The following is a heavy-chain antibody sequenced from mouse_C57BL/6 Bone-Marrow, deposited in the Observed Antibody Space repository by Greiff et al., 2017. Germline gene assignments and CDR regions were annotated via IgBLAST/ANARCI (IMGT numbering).Heavy chain of an antibody. D-gene: IGHD2-10*02. CDR1: GFNIKDDY. CDR3: TTGVWYFDD. Sequence: EVQLQQSGAELVRPGASVKLSCTASGFNIKDDYMHWVKQRPEQGLEWIGWIDPGNGDTEYASKFQGKATITADTSSNTAYLQLSSLTSEDTAVYYCTTGVWYFDDWGQGTTLTVSS. CDR2: IDPGNGDT. J-gene: IGHJ2*01. V-gene: IGHV14-4*01.